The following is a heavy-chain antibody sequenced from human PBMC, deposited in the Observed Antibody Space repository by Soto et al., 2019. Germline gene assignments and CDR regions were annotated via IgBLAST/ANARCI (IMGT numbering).Heavy chain of an antibody. Sequence: PSETLSLTCTVSGGTITYYYWSWIRQAPGKGLEWLGYIFDGGSANYNPSLKSRVSFSLDKSQNQLSLKLTSVTVEDTAVYYCARADALYYESRLFWGRGTQVTVSS. D-gene: IGHD3-16*01. V-gene: IGHV4-59*12. CDR3: ARADALYYESRLF. J-gene: IGHJ1*01. CDR1: GGTITYYY. CDR2: IFDGGSA.